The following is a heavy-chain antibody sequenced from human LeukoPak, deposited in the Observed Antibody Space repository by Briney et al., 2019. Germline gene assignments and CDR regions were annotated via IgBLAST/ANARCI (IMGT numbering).Heavy chain of an antibody. V-gene: IGHV3-9*01. CDR3: AKGKTHDSSGYYFDY. Sequence: GGSLRLSCAASGFTFDDYAMHWVRHAPGKGLEWVSGISWNSGSIGYADSVKGRFTISRDNAKNSLYLQMNSLRAEDTALYYCAKGKTHDSSGYYFDYWGQGTLVTVSS. D-gene: IGHD3-22*01. CDR2: ISWNSGSI. CDR1: GFTFDDYA. J-gene: IGHJ4*02.